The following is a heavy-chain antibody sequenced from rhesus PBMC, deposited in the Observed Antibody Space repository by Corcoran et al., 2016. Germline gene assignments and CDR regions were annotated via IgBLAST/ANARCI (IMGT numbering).Heavy chain of an antibody. CDR3: ATDTVAATWSVSF. Sequence: EVHLVETGGGLVQPGGSLKLSCAVSGFTFSSHGMTWVRQAAGKGLEWVAGVDSEGCSKYYADAVKGRFTISRDNSQNTLSLQMNSLRVEDTAVYYCATDTVAATWSVSFWGQGVLVTVSS. J-gene: IGHJ4*01. V-gene: IGHV3S5*01. D-gene: IGHD4-29*01. CDR2: VDSEGCSK. CDR1: GFTFSSHG.